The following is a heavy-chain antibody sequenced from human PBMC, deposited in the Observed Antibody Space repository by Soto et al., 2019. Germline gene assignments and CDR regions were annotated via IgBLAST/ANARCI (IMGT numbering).Heavy chain of an antibody. Sequence: GGSLRLSCAASGFTFSSYGMHWVRQAPGKGLEWVAVISYDGGNKYYADSVKGRFTISRDNSKNTLYLQMNSLRAEDTAVYYCAKGGWLQPDYWGQGTLVTVSS. J-gene: IGHJ4*02. CDR2: ISYDGGNK. CDR3: AKGGWLQPDY. V-gene: IGHV3-30*18. CDR1: GFTFSSYG. D-gene: IGHD5-12*01.